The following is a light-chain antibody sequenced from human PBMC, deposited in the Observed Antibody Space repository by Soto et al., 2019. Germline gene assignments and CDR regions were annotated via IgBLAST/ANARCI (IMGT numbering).Light chain of an antibody. CDR3: QQYEKWWT. J-gene: IGKJ1*01. Sequence: VLTQSPATLSASPGERATLSCRASESVGSNLAWYQQRPGQAPRLLIYGASTRAIGIPLRFSGSGSGTEFTLNISSMQSEDFAVYYCQQYEKWWTFGQGTMVDFK. CDR2: GAS. V-gene: IGKV3-15*01. CDR1: ESVGSN.